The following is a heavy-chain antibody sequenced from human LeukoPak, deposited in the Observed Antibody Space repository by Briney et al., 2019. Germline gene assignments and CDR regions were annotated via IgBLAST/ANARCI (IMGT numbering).Heavy chain of an antibody. CDR3: ARLPLYSTRGRYYFSSFDY. Sequence: SDPLSLPCTVSVGSNSSRTYYWGWIRQPPGKGVEWIATIYCSGSIYYNPSHKSRVTISVDTTNNQFSLNLPSVPAADTAVYFCARLPLYSTRGRYYFSSFDYWGRGTLVTVSS. J-gene: IGHJ4*02. CDR2: IYCSGSI. CDR1: VGSNSSRTYY. D-gene: IGHD1-26*01. V-gene: IGHV4-39*01.